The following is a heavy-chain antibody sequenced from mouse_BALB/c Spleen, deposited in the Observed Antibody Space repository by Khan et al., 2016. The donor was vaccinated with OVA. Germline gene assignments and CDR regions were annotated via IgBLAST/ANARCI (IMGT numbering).Heavy chain of an antibody. CDR3: ARSGYGSLVY. Sequence: QVQLQQSGPELVKPGSSMKMSCKASGYTFTDYVLNWAKQRTGQGLEWIGQIFPGSGDTYYNEKFKGKATLTADKSSNTVYMQLGSLTYEDSAVYVCARSGYGSLVYWGQGTTLTVSS. D-gene: IGHD1-1*01. CDR2: IFPGSGDT. J-gene: IGHJ2*01. V-gene: IGHV1-77*01. CDR1: GYTFTDYV.